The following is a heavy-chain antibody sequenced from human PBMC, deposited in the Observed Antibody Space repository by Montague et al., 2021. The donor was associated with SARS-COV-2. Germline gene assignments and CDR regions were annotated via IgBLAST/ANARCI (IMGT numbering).Heavy chain of an antibody. V-gene: IGHV4-31*03. J-gene: IGHJ6*02. D-gene: IGHD2-8*01. CDR2: IYYSGST. CDR1: GGSISSGGYY. Sequence: TLSLTCTVSGGSISSGGYYWSWIRQHPGKGLEWIVYIYYSGSTNYNPSLKSRLTISVDTSKNQFSLKLSSVTAADTAVYYCARGEGVMVYVYGMDVWGQGTMVTVSS. CDR3: ARGEGVMVYVYGMDV.